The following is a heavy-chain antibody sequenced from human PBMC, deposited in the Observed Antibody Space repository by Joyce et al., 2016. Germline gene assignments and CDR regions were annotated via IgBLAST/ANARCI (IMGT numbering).Heavy chain of an antibody. CDR1: GYIFTTYG. CDR3: ARDIHYYNSSGYYWGAFDI. V-gene: IGHV1-18*01. D-gene: IGHD3-22*01. Sequence: QVQLVQSGSEVKKPGASVEVSCKASGYIFTTYGISRVRQAPGQGFEWMGWISAHHGNTKYAQKFQGRVTMTIDTSTSTAYMELESLRSDDTAVYYCARDIHYYNSSGYYWGAFDIWGQGTMVSVSS. CDR2: ISAHHGNT. J-gene: IGHJ3*02.